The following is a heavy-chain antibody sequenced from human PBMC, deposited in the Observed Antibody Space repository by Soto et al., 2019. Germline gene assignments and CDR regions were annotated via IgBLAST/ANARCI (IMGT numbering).Heavy chain of an antibody. V-gene: IGHV4-31*03. CDR1: GGSISSGGYY. J-gene: IGHJ4*02. CDR2: IYYSGST. D-gene: IGHD3-22*01. CDR3: ARAKGDTYYYDSSGYYFFDY. Sequence: PSETLSLTCTVSGGSISSGGYYWSWIRQHPGKGLEWIGYIYYSGSTYYNPSLKSRVTISVDTSKNQFSLKLSSVTAADTVVYYCARAKGDTYYYDSSGYYFFDYWGQGTLVTVSS.